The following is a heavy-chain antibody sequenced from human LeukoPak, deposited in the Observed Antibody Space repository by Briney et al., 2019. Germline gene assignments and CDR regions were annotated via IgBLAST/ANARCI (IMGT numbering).Heavy chain of an antibody. CDR3: ARDRGYSSSWPDAFDI. V-gene: IGHV3-48*04. CDR2: ISSSSSTI. CDR1: GFTFSSYS. J-gene: IGHJ3*02. Sequence: GGSLRLSCAASGFTFSSYSMNWVRQAPGKGLEWVSYISSSSSTIYYADSVKGRFTISRDNAKNSLYLQMNSLRAEDTAVYYCARDRGYSSSWPDAFDIWGQGTMVTVSS. D-gene: IGHD6-13*01.